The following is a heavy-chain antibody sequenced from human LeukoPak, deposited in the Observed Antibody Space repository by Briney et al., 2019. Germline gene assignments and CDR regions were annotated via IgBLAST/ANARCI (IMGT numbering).Heavy chain of an antibody. J-gene: IGHJ4*02. V-gene: IGHV4-39*01. CDR3: GTAGIAEAGALN. Sequence: SETLSLTCTVSGGSISSYSYYWVWQRPAPGKGLVWFVRIYYAGNIYYNPSHKSRDTIFADTSNNQFCVKLSSVTGADTAVYYWGTAGIAEAGALNWGQGILVTVSS. CDR2: IYYAGNI. D-gene: IGHD6-19*01. CDR1: GGSISSYSYY.